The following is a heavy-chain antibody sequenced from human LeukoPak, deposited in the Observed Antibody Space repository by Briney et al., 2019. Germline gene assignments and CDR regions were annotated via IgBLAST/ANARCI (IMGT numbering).Heavy chain of an antibody. Sequence: GGSLRLSCEVSGFNFASYAMNWVGQAPGKGLEWVSGISGSDATSCYRDSVKGRFTISRDNSKDTLYLHIKSLRAEDTAVYYCAKDISSNCYRGRGVDHWGQGTLVTVSS. CDR1: GFNFASYA. CDR3: AKDISSNCYRGRGVDH. V-gene: IGHV3-23*01. J-gene: IGHJ4*02. D-gene: IGHD2-2*01. CDR2: ISGSDATS.